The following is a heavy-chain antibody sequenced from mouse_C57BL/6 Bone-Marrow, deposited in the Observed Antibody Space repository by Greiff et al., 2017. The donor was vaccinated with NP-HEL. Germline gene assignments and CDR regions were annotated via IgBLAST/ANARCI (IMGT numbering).Heavy chain of an antibody. CDR1: GFTFSSYG. Sequence: DVMLVESGGDLVKPGGSLKLSCAASGFTFSSYGMSWVRQTPDKRLEWVATISSGGSYTYYPDSVTGRFTISRDNAKNTLYLQMSSLKSEDTAMYYCASPYGYDVAWFAYWGQGTLVTVSA. D-gene: IGHD2-2*01. V-gene: IGHV5-6*02. J-gene: IGHJ3*01. CDR3: ASPYGYDVAWFAY. CDR2: ISSGGSYT.